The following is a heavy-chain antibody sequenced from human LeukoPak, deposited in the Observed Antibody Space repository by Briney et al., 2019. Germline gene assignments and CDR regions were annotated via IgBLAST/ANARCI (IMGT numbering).Heavy chain of an antibody. D-gene: IGHD2-21*02. J-gene: IGHJ4*02. CDR3: VREDTPATANY. CDR2: ISSDGSST. CDR1: GFTFSSYW. Sequence: GGSLRLSCVVSGFTFSSYWMHWVRQAPGKGLVWVSHISSDGSSTNYADSVRGRFTISRDNSKDTLFLQMHSLRPGDTAVYYCVREDTPATANYWGQGTLVTISS. V-gene: IGHV3-74*01.